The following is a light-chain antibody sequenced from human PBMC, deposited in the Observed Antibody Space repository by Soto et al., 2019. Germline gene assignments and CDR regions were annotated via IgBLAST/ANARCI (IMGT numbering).Light chain of an antibody. V-gene: IGKV3-11*01. Sequence: EIVLTQSPATLSLSPGARATLSCRASESVSSYLAWYQQKPGQAPRLLIYDASNRATGIPARFSGSGSGTDFTLTISSLEPEDFAVYYCQQRSNWPRLTFGQGTRLEIK. CDR2: DAS. CDR3: QQRSNWPRLT. CDR1: ESVSSY. J-gene: IGKJ5*01.